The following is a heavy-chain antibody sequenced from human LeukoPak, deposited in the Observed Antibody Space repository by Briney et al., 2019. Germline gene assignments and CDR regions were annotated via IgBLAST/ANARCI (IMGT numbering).Heavy chain of an antibody. D-gene: IGHD6-13*01. CDR2: IKSKTDGGTT. J-gene: IGHJ4*02. CDR1: GFTFSSYS. CDR3: TTDFGSVAAAVDY. V-gene: IGHV3-15*01. Sequence: GGSLRLSCAASGFTFSSYSMNWVRQAPGKGLEWVGRIKSKTDGGTTDYAAPVKGRFTISRDDSKNTLYLQMNSLKTEDTAVYYCTTDFGSVAAAVDYWGQGTLVTVSS.